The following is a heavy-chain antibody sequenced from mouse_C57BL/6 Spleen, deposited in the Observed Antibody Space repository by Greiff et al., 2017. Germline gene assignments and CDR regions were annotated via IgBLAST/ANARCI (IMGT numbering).Heavy chain of an antibody. V-gene: IGHV14-4*01. CDR2: IDPENGDT. J-gene: IGHJ3*01. CDR1: GFNINDDY. Sequence: VQLQQSGAELVRPGASVKLSCTASGFNINDDYMHWVKQRPEQGLEWIGWIDPENGDTEYASKFQGKATITADTSSNTAYLQLSSLTSEDTAVYYWTTQAWFAYWGQGTLVTVSA. CDR3: TTQAWFAY.